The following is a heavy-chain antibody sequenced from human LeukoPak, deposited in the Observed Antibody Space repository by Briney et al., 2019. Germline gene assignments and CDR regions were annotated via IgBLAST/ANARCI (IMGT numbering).Heavy chain of an antibody. Sequence: ASVKVSCKASGYTFTSYDINWVRQATGQGLERMGWMNPNSGNTGYAQKFQGRVTITRNTSISTAYMELSSLRSEDTAVYYCARGSSYYDFWSGSYMDVWGKGTTVTVSS. J-gene: IGHJ6*03. CDR2: MNPNSGNT. CDR1: GYTFTSYD. D-gene: IGHD3-3*01. CDR3: ARGSSYYDFWSGSYMDV. V-gene: IGHV1-8*03.